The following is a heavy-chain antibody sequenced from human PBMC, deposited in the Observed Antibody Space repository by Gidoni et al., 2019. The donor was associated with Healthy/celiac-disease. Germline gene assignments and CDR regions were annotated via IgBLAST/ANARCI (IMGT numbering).Heavy chain of an antibody. CDR2: INPSGGST. J-gene: IGHJ4*02. Sequence: QVQLVQSGAEVKKPGASVKISCKASGYTFTSYYMHWVGQAPGQGLEWMGIINPSGGSTSYAQKFQGRVTMTRDTSTSTVYMELSSLRSEDTAVYYCVKGDIVVVVAASKPSLFDYWGQGTLVTVSS. D-gene: IGHD2-15*01. CDR1: GYTFTSYY. V-gene: IGHV1-46*03. CDR3: VKGDIVVVVAASKPSLFDY.